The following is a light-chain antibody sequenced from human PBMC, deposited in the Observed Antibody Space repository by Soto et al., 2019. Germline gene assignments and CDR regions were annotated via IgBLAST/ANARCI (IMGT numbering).Light chain of an antibody. CDR1: QSVSSSY. CDR2: GAS. Sequence: EIVLTQSPGTLSLSPGERATLSCRASQSVSSSYLAWYQQNPGQAPRLLIYGASSRATGIPDRFSGSGSGTDFTLTISRLEPEDFAVYYCQQYGRSPLTFGGGTKVDIK. CDR3: QQYGRSPLT. V-gene: IGKV3-20*01. J-gene: IGKJ4*01.